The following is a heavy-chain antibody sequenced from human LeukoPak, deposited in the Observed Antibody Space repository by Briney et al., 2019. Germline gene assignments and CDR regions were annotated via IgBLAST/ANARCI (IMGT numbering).Heavy chain of an antibody. CDR2: VHSSGST. V-gene: IGHV4-4*07. CDR1: GGSISSYY. J-gene: IGHJ4*02. CDR3: ARSKGDYGSGSLGY. Sequence: SETLSLTCTVSGGSISSYYWNWIRQPAGKGLEWIGRVHSSGSTNHNPSLKSRVTISRDTSKNQFSLTVSSVTAADTAMYFCARSKGDYGSGSLGYWGQGTLVIVSS. D-gene: IGHD3-10*01.